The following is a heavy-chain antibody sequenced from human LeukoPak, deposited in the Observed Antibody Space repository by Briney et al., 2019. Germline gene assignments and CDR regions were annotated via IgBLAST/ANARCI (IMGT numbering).Heavy chain of an antibody. CDR2: IDSSGDYI. J-gene: IGHJ4*02. D-gene: IGHD4-11*01. CDR3: ARDRGTVTYNDY. V-gene: IGHV3-21*01. CDR1: GFTFSTYG. Sequence: PGGSLRLSCAASGFTFSTYGMNWVRQAPGKGLEWVASIDSSGDYIYYADSLKGRFTISRDNAKNSLYLQMFSLRVEDTAVYFCARDRGTVTYNDYWGQGTLVTVSS.